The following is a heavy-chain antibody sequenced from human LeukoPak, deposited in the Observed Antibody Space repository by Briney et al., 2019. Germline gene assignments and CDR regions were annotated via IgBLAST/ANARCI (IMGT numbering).Heavy chain of an antibody. J-gene: IGHJ4*02. D-gene: IGHD3-10*01. CDR1: GFTYSSYS. Sequence: GGSLRLSCAASGFTYSSYSMNSVRQAPGKGLERVSYISSSSSAIYYADAVKGRFTISRDNANNSVYLQMNSLRDEDTAVYYCARTGTLDYWGQGTLVTVSS. V-gene: IGHV3-48*02. CDR3: ARTGTLDY. CDR2: ISSSSSAI.